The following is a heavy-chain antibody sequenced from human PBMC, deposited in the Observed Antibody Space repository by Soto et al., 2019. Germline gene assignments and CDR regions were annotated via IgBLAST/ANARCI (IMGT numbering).Heavy chain of an antibody. Sequence: ASVKVSCKASGYTFTGYYMHWVRQAPGQGLEWMGWINPNSGGTNYAQKFQGWVTMTRDTSISTAYMELSRLRSDDTAVYYCARESGIAAAGEXDYWGQGTLVTVSS. CDR1: GYTFTGYY. CDR3: ARESGIAAAGEXDY. D-gene: IGHD6-13*01. V-gene: IGHV1-2*04. CDR2: INPNSGGT. J-gene: IGHJ4*02.